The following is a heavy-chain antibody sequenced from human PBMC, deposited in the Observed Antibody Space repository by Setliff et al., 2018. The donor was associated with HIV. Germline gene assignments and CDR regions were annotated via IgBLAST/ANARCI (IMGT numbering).Heavy chain of an antibody. V-gene: IGHV4-34*01. D-gene: IGHD2-21*02. J-gene: IGHJ4*02. CDR3: VRWYYCVSGACYRADY. CDR1: GTSFSDHY. CDR2: TNQSGTT. Sequence: SETLSLTCSVYGTSFSDHYWSWVRQTPGKGLEWIGETNQSGTTNYNPSLKSRVTMSIDTSERQFSLKLTSVTAADTAVYYCVRWYYCVSGACYRADYWGQGTMVTVSS.